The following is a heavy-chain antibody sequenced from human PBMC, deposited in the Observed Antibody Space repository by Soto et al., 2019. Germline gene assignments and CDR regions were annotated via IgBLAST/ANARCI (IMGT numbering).Heavy chain of an antibody. CDR3: ARVDYCSSTSCYRHYYYGMDV. Sequence: GESLKISCKGSGYSFTSYWISWVRKMPGKGLEWMGRIDPSDSYTNYSPSFQGHVTISADKSISTAYPQWSSLKASDTAMYYCARVDYCSSTSCYRHYYYGMDVWGQGTTVTVSS. J-gene: IGHJ6*02. D-gene: IGHD2-2*02. CDR2: IDPSDSYT. V-gene: IGHV5-10-1*01. CDR1: GYSFTSYW.